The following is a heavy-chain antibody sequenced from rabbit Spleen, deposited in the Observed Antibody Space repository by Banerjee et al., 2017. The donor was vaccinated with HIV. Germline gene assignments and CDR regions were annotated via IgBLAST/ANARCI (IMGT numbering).Heavy chain of an antibody. CDR2: IAPAFGDT. J-gene: IGHJ2*01. V-gene: IGHV1S45*01. D-gene: IGHD1-1*01. CDR1: GFDFSSYF. Sequence: QAQLKESGGGLVQPGGSLTLSCKASGFDFSSYFLSWVRQAPGKGLEWIGYIAPAFGDTDYANWSKGRFTISKTSSTTVTLQMTSLTAADTATYFCARNYVNAFDPWGQGTLVTVS. CDR3: ARNYVNAFDP.